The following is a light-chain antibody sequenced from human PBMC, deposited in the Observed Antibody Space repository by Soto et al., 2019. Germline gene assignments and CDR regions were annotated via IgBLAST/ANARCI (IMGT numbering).Light chain of an antibody. CDR3: QQYTQSLWT. J-gene: IGKJ1*01. CDR2: GIS. CDR1: QSVSASQ. Sequence: EIVLTQSPGTLSLSPGERAPLSCRTSQSVSASQLAWYQQKPGQAPRLLIYGISKRAAGIPDRFTGSGSGTDFTITIDGLEPEDVAVYYCQQYTQSLWTFGQGTKVDIK. V-gene: IGKV3-20*01.